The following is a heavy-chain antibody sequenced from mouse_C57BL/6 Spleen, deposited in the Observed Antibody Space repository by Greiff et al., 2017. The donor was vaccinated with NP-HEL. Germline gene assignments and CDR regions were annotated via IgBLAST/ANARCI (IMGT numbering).Heavy chain of an antibody. D-gene: IGHD1-1*01. CDR1: GFTFTDYY. CDR2: IRNKANGYTT. J-gene: IGHJ1*03. V-gene: IGHV7-3*01. CDR3: ARSLFIPYGYFDV. Sequence: EVMLVESGGGLVQPGGSLSLSCAASGFTFTDYYMSWVRQPPGKALEWLGFIRNKANGYTTEYSASVKGRFTISRDNSQNILYLQMYALRAEDSATYYCARSLFIPYGYFDVWGTGTTVTVSS.